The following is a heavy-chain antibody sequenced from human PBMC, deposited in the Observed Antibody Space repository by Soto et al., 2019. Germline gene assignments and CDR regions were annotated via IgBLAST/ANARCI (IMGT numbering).Heavy chain of an antibody. CDR3: ARGLLYATTDFDY. CDR1: GDTFTTNS. CDR2: IIPVVGTT. V-gene: IGHV1-69*06. Sequence: QVQLVQSGAEVKKPGSSVKVSCKASGDTFTTNSLNWVRQAPGQGLEWMGGIIPVVGTTKYAQKYQDSVTITGDKSTHTAYMELSSLRSDDTAVYYCARGLLYATTDFDYWGQGTPVTVSS. J-gene: IGHJ4*02. D-gene: IGHD2-8*01.